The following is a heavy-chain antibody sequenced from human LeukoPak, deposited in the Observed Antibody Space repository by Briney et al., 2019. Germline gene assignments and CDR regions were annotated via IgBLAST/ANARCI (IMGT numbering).Heavy chain of an antibody. Sequence: NSSETLSLTCTVSGGSISSYYWSWIRQPPGKGLEWIGYIYYSGSTNYNPSLKSRVTISVDTSKNQFSLKLSSVTAADTAVYYCARDLRAVPAAHRNNWFDPWGQGTLVTVSS. CDR2: IYYSGST. CDR1: GGSISSYY. J-gene: IGHJ5*02. D-gene: IGHD2-2*01. CDR3: ARDLRAVPAAHRNNWFDP. V-gene: IGHV4-59*01.